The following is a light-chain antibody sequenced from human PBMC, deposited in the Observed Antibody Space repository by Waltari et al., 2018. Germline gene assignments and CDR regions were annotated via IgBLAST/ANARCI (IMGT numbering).Light chain of an antibody. CDR3: QQYYSTPPRT. Sequence: EIVMTQSPDSLPVSLGERATINCKSSQSVLYSSNKKNYSAWYPQKPGQPPKLLSYCASTRESGVPDRSRGSGSGTDFTLTLSSLQAEDVAVYYGQQYYSTPPRTFRLVSKVEIE. CDR1: QSVLYSSNKKNY. CDR2: CAS. V-gene: IGKV4-1*01. J-gene: IGKJ1*01.